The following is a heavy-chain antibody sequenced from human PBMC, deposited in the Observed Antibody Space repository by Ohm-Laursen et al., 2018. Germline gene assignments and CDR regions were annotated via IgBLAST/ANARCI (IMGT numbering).Heavy chain of an antibody. V-gene: IGHV3-23*01. D-gene: IGHD6-6*01. CDR1: GFTFTSYW. CDR2: ISGNAVRT. Sequence: SLILSCAASGFTFTSYWMSWVRQAPGKGLEWVSSISGNAVRTYDADSVKGRFSISRDNSKNTLYLQMNSLRAEDTAVYYCASLYSSSSLGSWGQGTLVTVSS. CDR3: ASLYSSSSLGS. J-gene: IGHJ5*02.